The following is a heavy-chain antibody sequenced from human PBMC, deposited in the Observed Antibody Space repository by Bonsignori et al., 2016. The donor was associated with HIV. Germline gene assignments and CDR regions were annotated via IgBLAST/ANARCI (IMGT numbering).Heavy chain of an antibody. V-gene: IGHV1-18*01. D-gene: IGHD3-3*01. Sequence: ASVKVSCKASGYTFTTYGISWVRQAPGQGLEWMGWISPYNGKTNYANNLQGRVTMTTDTSTSTAYMELRSLRSDDTAVYYCARAGSFWSGSYTGADDYWGQGTLVTVSS. CDR3: ARAGSFWSGSYTGADDY. CDR2: ISPYNGKT. J-gene: IGHJ4*02. CDR1: GYTFTTYG.